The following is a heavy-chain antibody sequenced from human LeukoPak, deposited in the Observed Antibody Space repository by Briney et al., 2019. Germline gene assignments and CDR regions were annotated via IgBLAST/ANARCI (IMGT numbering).Heavy chain of an antibody. V-gene: IGHV4-59*08. CDR2: IYYSGST. J-gene: IGHJ4*02. D-gene: IGHD3-22*01. CDR3: ARHPPYYYDSTLGYFDY. CDR1: GGSISSYY. Sequence: PSETLSLTCTVSGGSISSYYWSWIRQPPGKGLEWIGYIYYSGSTNYNPSLKSRVTISVDTSKNQFSLKLSSVTAADTAAYYCARHPPYYYDSTLGYFDYWGQGTLVTVSS.